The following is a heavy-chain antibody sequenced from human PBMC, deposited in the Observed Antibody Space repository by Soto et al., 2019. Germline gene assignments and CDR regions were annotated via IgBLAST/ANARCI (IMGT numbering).Heavy chain of an antibody. V-gene: IGHV3-23*01. CDR3: AKVGYCSSTSCRKDYYYGMDV. Sequence: GGSLRLSCAASGFTFSSYAMSWVRQAPGKGLEWVSAISGSGGSTYYADSVKGRFTISRDNSKNTPYLQMNSLRAEDTAVYYCAKVGYCSSTSCRKDYYYGMDVWGQGTTVTVSS. D-gene: IGHD2-2*03. J-gene: IGHJ6*02. CDR1: GFTFSSYA. CDR2: ISGSGGST.